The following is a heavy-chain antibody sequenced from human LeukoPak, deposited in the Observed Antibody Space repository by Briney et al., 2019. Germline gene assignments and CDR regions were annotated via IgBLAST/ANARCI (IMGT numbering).Heavy chain of an antibody. Sequence: GASVKVSCKASGYTFTAYYMQWVRQAPGQGLEWMGWINPNSGVTNYAQKFQGRVTMTRDTSITTAYMELSRLTSDDTAVYYCARGHCSSTSCYWVVRWFDPWGQGTLVTVSS. CDR3: ARGHCSSTSCYWVVRWFDP. V-gene: IGHV1-2*02. CDR2: INPNSGVT. CDR1: GYTFTAYY. J-gene: IGHJ5*02. D-gene: IGHD2-2*01.